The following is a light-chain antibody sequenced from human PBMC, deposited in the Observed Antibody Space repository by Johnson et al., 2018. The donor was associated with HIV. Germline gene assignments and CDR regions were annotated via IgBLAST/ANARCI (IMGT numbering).Light chain of an antibody. CDR1: SSNIGSNY. CDR2: END. Sequence: QSVLTQPPSVSAAPGQKVTISCSGSSSNIGSNYVSWYQQLPGTAPKLLIYENDKRPSGIPDRFSGSKSGTSATLGITGLQTGDEADYYCGTWDNSLSAVFGTGTKVTFL. J-gene: IGLJ1*01. V-gene: IGLV1-51*02. CDR3: GTWDNSLSAV.